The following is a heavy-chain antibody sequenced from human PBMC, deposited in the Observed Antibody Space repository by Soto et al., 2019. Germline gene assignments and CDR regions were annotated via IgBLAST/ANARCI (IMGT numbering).Heavy chain of an antibody. Sequence: GASVKVSCKASGGTFSSYAISWVRQAPGQGLEWMGGIIPIFGTANYAQTFQGRVTITADESTSTAYMELSSLRSEDTAVYYCARVGIPGSKRYFDYWGQGTLVTVSS. CDR1: GGTFSSYA. J-gene: IGHJ4*02. D-gene: IGHD1-20*01. CDR2: IIPIFGTA. CDR3: ARVGIPGSKRYFDY. V-gene: IGHV1-69*13.